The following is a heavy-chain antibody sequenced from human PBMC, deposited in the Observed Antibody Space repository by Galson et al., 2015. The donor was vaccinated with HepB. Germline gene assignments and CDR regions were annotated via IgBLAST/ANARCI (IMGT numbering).Heavy chain of an antibody. J-gene: IGHJ4*02. D-gene: IGHD2-15*01. V-gene: IGHV1-46*01. CDR3: AREGIVADSDY. CDR2: INPSGGST. Sequence: SVKVSCKASGYTFTSYYMHWVRQAPGQGLEWMRIINPSGGSTSYAQKFQGRVTMTRDTSTSTVYMELSSLRSEDTAVYYCAREGIVADSDYWGQGTLVTVSS. CDR1: GYTFTSYY.